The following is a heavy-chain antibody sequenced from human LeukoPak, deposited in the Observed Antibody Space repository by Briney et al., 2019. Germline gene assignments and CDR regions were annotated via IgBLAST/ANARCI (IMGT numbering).Heavy chain of an antibody. D-gene: IGHD5-18*01. CDR2: ISYDGSNK. Sequence: TGGSLRLSCAASGFTFSSYGMHWVRQAPGKGLEWVAVISYDGSNKYYADSVKGRFTISRDYSKNTLYLQMNSLRAEDTAVYYCARDAGYKKDYWGQGTLVTVSS. CDR3: ARDAGYKKDY. V-gene: IGHV3-30*03. CDR1: GFTFSSYG. J-gene: IGHJ4*02.